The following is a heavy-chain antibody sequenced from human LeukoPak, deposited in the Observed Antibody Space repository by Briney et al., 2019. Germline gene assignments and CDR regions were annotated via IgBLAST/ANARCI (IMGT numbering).Heavy chain of an antibody. CDR1: GGSISSYY. V-gene: IGHV4-59*08. Sequence: SETLSLTCTVSGGSISSYYWSWIRQPPGKGLEWIGYIDYSGSTNYDPSLKSRVTISVDTSKNQFSLKLSSVTTADTAVYYCARVGGGAYYYGMDVWGQGTTVSVFS. J-gene: IGHJ6*02. CDR2: IDYSGST. D-gene: IGHD3-16*01. CDR3: ARVGGGAYYYGMDV.